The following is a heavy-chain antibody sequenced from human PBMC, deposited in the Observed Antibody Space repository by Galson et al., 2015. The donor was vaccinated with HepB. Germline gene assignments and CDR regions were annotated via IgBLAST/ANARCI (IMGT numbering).Heavy chain of an antibody. D-gene: IGHD1-26*01. CDR3: AGPPLLHDAFDI. CDR2: INPSGGST. Sequence: SVKVSCKASGYTFTSYYMHWVRQAPGQGLEWMGIINPSGGSTSYAQKFQGRVTMTRDTSTSTVYMELSSLRSEDTAVYYCAGPPLLHDAFDIWGQGTMVTVSS. J-gene: IGHJ3*02. V-gene: IGHV1-46*01. CDR1: GYTFTSYY.